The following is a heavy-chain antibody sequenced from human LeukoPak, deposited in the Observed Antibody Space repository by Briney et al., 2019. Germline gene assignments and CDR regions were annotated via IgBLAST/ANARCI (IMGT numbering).Heavy chain of an antibody. CDR1: GGSFSGYY. CDR2: INHSGST. Sequence: SETLSLTCAVYGGSFSGYYWSWIRQPPGKGLEWIGEINHSGSTNYNPSLKSRVTISVDTSKNQFSLKLSSVTAADTAVYYCARGGISGRSRVRYYYDSSGYYYDYWGQGTLVTVSS. D-gene: IGHD3-22*01. V-gene: IGHV4-34*01. J-gene: IGHJ4*02. CDR3: ARGGISGRSRVRYYYDSSGYYYDY.